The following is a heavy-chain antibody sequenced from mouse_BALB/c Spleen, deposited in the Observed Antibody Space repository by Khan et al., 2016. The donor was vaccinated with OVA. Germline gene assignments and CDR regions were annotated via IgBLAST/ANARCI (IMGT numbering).Heavy chain of an antibody. CDR3: ARWFDDYSSLYAMDY. Sequence: VQLVESGPGLVAPSQSLSITCTVSGFSLTSYGVHWVRQPPGKGLEWLVVIWSDGSTNYNSVLKSRLSIIKDNSKSQVFLKMNSLQTDDTAIYYCARWFDDYSSLYAMDYWGQGTSVTVSS. D-gene: IGHD2-4*01. J-gene: IGHJ4*01. CDR2: IWSDGST. V-gene: IGHV2-6*02. CDR1: GFSLTSYG.